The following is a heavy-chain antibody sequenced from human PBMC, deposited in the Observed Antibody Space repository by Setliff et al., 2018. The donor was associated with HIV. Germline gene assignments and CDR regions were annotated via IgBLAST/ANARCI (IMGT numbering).Heavy chain of an antibody. CDR2: IYSGGST. J-gene: IGHJ3*02. V-gene: IGHV4-59*01. CDR1: GGSIGGYY. CDR3: ARDRPPSTVDMLGAFDR. Sequence: PSETLSLTCTVSGGSIGGYYWSWIRQPPGTGLERLGCIYSGGSTNYNPSLKSRVTMSVDTSKNQLSLKLSSLTAADTAVYYCARDRPPSTVDMLGAFDRWGQGTMVTVSS. D-gene: IGHD4-17*01.